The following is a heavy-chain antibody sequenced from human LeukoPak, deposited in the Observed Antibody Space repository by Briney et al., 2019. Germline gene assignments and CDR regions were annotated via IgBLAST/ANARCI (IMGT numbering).Heavy chain of an antibody. J-gene: IGHJ4*02. CDR1: GGSITYSYY. CDR2: VYYSGNT. CDR3: ARAGPRRDGYNVDN. V-gene: IGHV4-59*01. Sequence: SETLSLTCTVSGGSITYSYYWSWIRQPPGKGLEWIGYVYYSGNTNIDPSLKSRLTISIDTSKNQFSLDLRSVTAADTAVYYCARAGPRRDGYNVDNWGQGTLITVSS. D-gene: IGHD5-24*01.